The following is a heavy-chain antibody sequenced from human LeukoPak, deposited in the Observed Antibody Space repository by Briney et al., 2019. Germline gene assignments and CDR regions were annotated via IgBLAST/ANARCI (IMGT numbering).Heavy chain of an antibody. D-gene: IGHD5-24*01. V-gene: IGHV4-39*01. CDR3: ARHRSGWLQSSFDY. CDR1: VGSICSSSSY. Sequence: SETLSLTCRVSVGSICSSSSYGGWVRQPAGRGLGWLARIYYSVSSFDHPALKSRFTLSEDTPKTQFSRKLTSVTAADTAVYYCARHRSGWLQSSFDYWGQGTLVTVSS. CDR2: IYYSVSS. J-gene: IGHJ4*02.